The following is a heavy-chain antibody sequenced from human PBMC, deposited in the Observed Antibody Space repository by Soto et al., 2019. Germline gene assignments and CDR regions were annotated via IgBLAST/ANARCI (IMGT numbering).Heavy chain of an antibody. V-gene: IGHV3-30-3*01. Sequence: QVQLVESGGGVVQPGRSLRLSCAASGFTFSSYAMHWVRQAPGKGLEWVAVISYDGSNKYYADSVKGRFTISRDNSKNTLYLQMNSLRAEDTAVYCCARDETPYDSSGYYYPTGAFDIWGQGTMVTVSS. CDR2: ISYDGSNK. J-gene: IGHJ3*02. CDR1: GFTFSSYA. D-gene: IGHD3-22*01. CDR3: ARDETPYDSSGYYYPTGAFDI.